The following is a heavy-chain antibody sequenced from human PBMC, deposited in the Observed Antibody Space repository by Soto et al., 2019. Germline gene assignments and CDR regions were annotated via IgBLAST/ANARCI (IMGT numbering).Heavy chain of an antibody. D-gene: IGHD5-18*01. CDR2: IYYSGST. V-gene: IGHV4-39*01. J-gene: IGHJ4*02. CDR1: GGSISSSSYY. CDR3: ARRARIQAMVIPFDY. Sequence: SETLSLTCTVSGGSISSSSYYWGWIRQPPGKGLEWIGSIYYSGSTYYNPSLKSRVTISVDTSKNQFSLKLSSVTAADTAVYYCARRARIQAMVIPFDYWGQGTLVTVSS.